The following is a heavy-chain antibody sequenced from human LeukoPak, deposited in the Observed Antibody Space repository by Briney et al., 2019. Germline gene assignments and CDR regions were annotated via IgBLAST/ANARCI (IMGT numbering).Heavy chain of an antibody. D-gene: IGHD6-13*01. Sequence: GGSLRLSCAASGFTFSSSAMHWVRQAPGKGLEYVSAINSNGGSTYYANSVKGRFTISRDNSKNTLYLQMGSLRAEDTAVYYCAKSREKYSSSRHFDYWGQGTLVTVSS. CDR3: AKSREKYSSSRHFDY. CDR2: INSNGGST. V-gene: IGHV3-64*01. J-gene: IGHJ4*02. CDR1: GFTFSSSA.